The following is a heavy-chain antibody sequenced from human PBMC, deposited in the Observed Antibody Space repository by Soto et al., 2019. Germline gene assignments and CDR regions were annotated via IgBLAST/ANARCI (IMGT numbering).Heavy chain of an antibody. D-gene: IGHD1-26*01. CDR3: ARVVGALGHWFDP. V-gene: IGHV4-59*01. Sequence: PSETLSLTCTVSGGSISSYYWSWIRQPPGKGLEWIGHIYYSGSTTYNPSLRSRVSISVDTSKKQFSLKMSSVTAADTAVYYCARVVGALGHWFDPWGQGTLVTVSS. J-gene: IGHJ5*02. CDR2: IYYSGST. CDR1: GGSISSYY.